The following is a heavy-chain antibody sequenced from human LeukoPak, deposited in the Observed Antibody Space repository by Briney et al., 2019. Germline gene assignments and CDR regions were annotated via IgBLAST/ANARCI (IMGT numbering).Heavy chain of an antibody. CDR1: GYTFTGYY. J-gene: IGHJ3*02. V-gene: IGHV1-2*04. CDR3: ARGKVDIVATRSTDLNDAFDI. D-gene: IGHD5-12*01. Sequence: ASVKVSCKASGYTFTGYYMHWVRQAPGQGLEWMGWINPNSGGTNYAQKFQGWVTMTRDTSISTAYMELSRLRSDDTAVYYCARGKVDIVATRSTDLNDAFDIWGQGTMVTVSS. CDR2: INPNSGGT.